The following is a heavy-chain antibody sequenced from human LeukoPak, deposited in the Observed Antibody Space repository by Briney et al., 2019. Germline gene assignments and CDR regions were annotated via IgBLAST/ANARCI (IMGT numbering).Heavy chain of an antibody. D-gene: IGHD3-22*01. Sequence: GGSLRLSCAASGFTFSKVWMTWVRRAPGKGLEWVGRIKSEIDGGTTDYAAPVKDRITISRDDSQNTLYLQINRLKTEDTALYYCSTDLGLNYYDFRPSDYFNSWGQGTLVTVSS. CDR2: IKSEIDGGTT. J-gene: IGHJ4*02. CDR1: GFTFSKVW. V-gene: IGHV3-15*01. CDR3: STDLGLNYYDFRPSDYFNS.